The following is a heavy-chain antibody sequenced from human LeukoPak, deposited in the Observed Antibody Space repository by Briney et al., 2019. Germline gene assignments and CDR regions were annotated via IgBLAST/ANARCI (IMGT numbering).Heavy chain of an antibody. CDR3: ARAYYDSSGLDAFDI. CDR2: IYSGGST. V-gene: IGHV3-53*01. CDR1: GFTVSSNY. J-gene: IGHJ3*02. Sequence: GGSLRLSCAASGFTVSSNYMSWVRQAPGKGLEWVSVIYSGGSTYYADYVKGRFTISRVNTKNTLYFQMNSMRAEDTAVYYCARAYYDSSGLDAFDIWGQGTMVTVSS. D-gene: IGHD3-22*01.